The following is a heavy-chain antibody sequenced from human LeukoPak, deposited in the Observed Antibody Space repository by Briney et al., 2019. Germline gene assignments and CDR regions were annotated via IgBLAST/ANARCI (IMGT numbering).Heavy chain of an antibody. D-gene: IGHD4-17*01. J-gene: IGHJ4*02. Sequence: HPGGSLRLSCAASGFTFSSYAMHWVRQAPGKGLEWVAVISYDGSNKYYADSVKGRFTISRDNCKNTLYLQMNSLRAEDTAVYYCARDLTTVTWGDYWGQGTLVTVSS. V-gene: IGHV3-30-3*01. CDR3: ARDLTTVTWGDY. CDR2: ISYDGSNK. CDR1: GFTFSSYA.